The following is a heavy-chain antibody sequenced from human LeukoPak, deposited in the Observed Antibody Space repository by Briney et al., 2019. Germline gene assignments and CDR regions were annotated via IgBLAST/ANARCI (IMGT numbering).Heavy chain of an antibody. CDR3: AKCSGGNCYHSDDH. V-gene: IGHV3-21*01. CDR2: ISSGSRYI. D-gene: IGHD2-15*01. Sequence: GGSLRLSCAASGFTFSAYSMNWVRQAPGKGLEWVSSISSGSRYIYYADPVKGRFTISRDNAKDSLYLQMNSLRAEDTAVYYCAKCSGGNCYHSDDHWGQGTLVTVSP. CDR1: GFTFSAYS. J-gene: IGHJ5*02.